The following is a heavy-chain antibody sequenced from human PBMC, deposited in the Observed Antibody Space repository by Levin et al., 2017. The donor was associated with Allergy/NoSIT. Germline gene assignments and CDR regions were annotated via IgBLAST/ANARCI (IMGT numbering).Heavy chain of an antibody. J-gene: IGHJ4*02. CDR1: GFSFSAYA. CDR2: IAYDGNNK. CDR3: ARIGRNCPEF. D-gene: IGHD2-21*01. Sequence: PGGSLRLSCAASGFSFSAYAFHWVRQAPGKGLEWVAVIAYDGNNKVYADSVKGRFTISRDDSNNTLSLQMTSLITEDTAVYYCARIGRNCPEFWGQGALVAVSS. V-gene: IGHV3-30-3*01.